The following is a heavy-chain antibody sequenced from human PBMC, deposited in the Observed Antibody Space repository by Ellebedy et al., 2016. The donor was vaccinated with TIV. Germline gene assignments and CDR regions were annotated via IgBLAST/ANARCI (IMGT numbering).Heavy chain of an antibody. Sequence: PGGSLRLSCAASGFTFSSYSMNWVRQAPGKGLEWVSSISSSSSYIYYADSVKGRFTISRDNAKNSLYLQMNSLRAEDTAVYYCARDHEYGGNSGYFDYWGQGTLVTVSS. CDR3: ARDHEYGGNSGYFDY. CDR1: GFTFSSYS. J-gene: IGHJ4*02. V-gene: IGHV3-21*01. CDR2: ISSSSSYI. D-gene: IGHD4-23*01.